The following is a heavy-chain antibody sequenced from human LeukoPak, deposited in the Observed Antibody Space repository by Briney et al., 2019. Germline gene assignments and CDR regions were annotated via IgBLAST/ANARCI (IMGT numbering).Heavy chain of an antibody. CDR3: ARWRGSASERSDY. CDR1: GFTFSDYW. J-gene: IGHJ4*02. V-gene: IGHV3-7*01. CDR2: IKQDGSAK. D-gene: IGHD2-2*01. Sequence: GGSLRLSCTASGFTFSDYWMTWVRQAPGKGLEWVANIKQDGSAKYYVDSVKGRFTISRDNAKNSLYLQMDSLRVEDTATYYCARWRGSASERSDYWGQGTLVTVSS.